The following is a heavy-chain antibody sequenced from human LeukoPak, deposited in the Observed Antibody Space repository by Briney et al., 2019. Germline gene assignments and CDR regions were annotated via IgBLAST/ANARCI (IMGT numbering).Heavy chain of an antibody. J-gene: IGHJ4*02. V-gene: IGHV3-48*03. CDR1: GFTFSSYA. CDR3: ARGGFHFDY. Sequence: PGGSLRLSCAASGFTFSSYAMNWVRQAPGKGLEWVSDISSSGTTIHYADSVKGRFTISRDNAKKSLYLQMNSLRAEDTAIYFCARGGFHFDYWGQGTLVTVSS. CDR2: ISSSGTTI.